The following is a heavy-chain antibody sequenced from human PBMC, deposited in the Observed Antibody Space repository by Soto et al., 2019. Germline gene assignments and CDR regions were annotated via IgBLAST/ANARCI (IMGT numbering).Heavy chain of an antibody. CDR1: GGSISSYY. D-gene: IGHD6-13*01. Sequence: SETLSLTCTVSGGSISSYYWSWIRQPPGKGLEWIGYIYYSGSTNYNPSHKSRVTISVDTSKNQFSLKLSSVTAADTAVYYCARGIAAAYYYYMDVWGKGTTVTVSS. CDR2: IYYSGST. J-gene: IGHJ6*03. CDR3: ARGIAAAYYYYMDV. V-gene: IGHV4-59*01.